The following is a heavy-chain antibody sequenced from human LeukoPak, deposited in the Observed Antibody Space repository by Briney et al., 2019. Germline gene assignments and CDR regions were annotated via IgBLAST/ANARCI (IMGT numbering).Heavy chain of an antibody. CDR3: ARDLGFSRNRYFDY. V-gene: IGHV3-23*01. CDR2: ISDSGLST. D-gene: IGHD2/OR15-2a*01. J-gene: IGHJ4*02. CDR1: GFNFRDYA. Sequence: GGSLRLSCTASGFNFRDYAMTWVRQSPGKGLEWVSTISDSGLSTYYADSVKGRFTISRDNSKNTVFLQMNSLTAEDTAMFYCARDLGFSRNRYFDYWGQGTRVTLSS.